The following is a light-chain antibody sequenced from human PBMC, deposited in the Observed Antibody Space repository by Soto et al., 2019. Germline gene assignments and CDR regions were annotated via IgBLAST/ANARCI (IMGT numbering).Light chain of an antibody. CDR3: QHYNSYSEA. J-gene: IGKJ1*01. V-gene: IGKV1-5*03. Sequence: IHMTQSRSTLSASVGDSVTITCRASQTISSWLAWYQQKPGKAPKLLIYKASTLKSGVPSRFSGSGSGTEFTLTISSLQPDDFATYYCQHYNSYSEAFGQGTKVDIK. CDR2: KAS. CDR1: QTISSW.